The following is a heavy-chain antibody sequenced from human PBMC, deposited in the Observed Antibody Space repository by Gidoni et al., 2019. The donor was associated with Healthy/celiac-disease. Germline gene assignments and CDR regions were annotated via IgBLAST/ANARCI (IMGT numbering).Heavy chain of an antibody. J-gene: IGHJ4*02. CDR3: ARSQVGATDY. Sequence: YDVASKSRVTISVDTSKNQFSLKLSSVTAADTAVYYCARSQVGATDYWGQGTLVTVSS. V-gene: IGHV4-39*01. D-gene: IGHD1-26*01.